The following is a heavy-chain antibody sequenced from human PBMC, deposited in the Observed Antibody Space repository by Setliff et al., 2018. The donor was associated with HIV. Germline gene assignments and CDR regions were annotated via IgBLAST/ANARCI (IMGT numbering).Heavy chain of an antibody. CDR1: GYTFTGYC. CDR2: INPKSGAT. J-gene: IGHJ3*02. CDR3: ATRAYDSSGYLRSRVSGAAFDI. Sequence: GASVKVSCKAFGYTFTGYCMHWVRQAPGQGLEWMGWINPKSGATNYTQKFQGRVTMSEDTSTDTAYMELTSLRSEDTAVYYCATRAYDSSGYLRSRVSGAAFDIWGQGTMVTVSS. D-gene: IGHD3-22*01. V-gene: IGHV1-2*02.